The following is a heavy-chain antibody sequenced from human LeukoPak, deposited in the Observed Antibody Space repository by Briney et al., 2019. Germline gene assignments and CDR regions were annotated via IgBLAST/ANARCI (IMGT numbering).Heavy chain of an antibody. CDR2: INWNGGST. CDR3: ARDAYDFWSYYYYYMDV. J-gene: IGHJ6*03. Sequence: GGSLRLSCAASGFTFDDYGMSWVRQAPGKGLEWVSGINWNGGSTGYADSVKGRFTISRDYAKNSLYLQMNSLRAEDTALYYCARDAYDFWSYYYYYMDVWGKGTTVTVSS. V-gene: IGHV3-20*04. CDR1: GFTFDDYG. D-gene: IGHD3-3*01.